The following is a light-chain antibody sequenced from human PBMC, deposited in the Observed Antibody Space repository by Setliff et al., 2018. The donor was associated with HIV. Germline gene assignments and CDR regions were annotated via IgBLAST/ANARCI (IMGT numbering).Light chain of an antibody. V-gene: IGKV4-1*01. CDR3: QQYYSTPFT. CDR1: QSVFYSSNNKNY. Sequence: EIVMTQSPDSLAVSLGDRATINCKSSQSVFYSSNNKNYIAWYSQKPGQPPKLLIYWASTRESGVPMRFIGSGAGTDFTLTISSLQAEDVAVYYCQQYYSTPFTFGPGTKVDIK. CDR2: WAS. J-gene: IGKJ3*01.